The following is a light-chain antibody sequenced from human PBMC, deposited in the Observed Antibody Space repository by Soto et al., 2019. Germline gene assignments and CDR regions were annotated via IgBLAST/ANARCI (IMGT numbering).Light chain of an antibody. J-gene: IGLJ2*01. V-gene: IGLV2-14*01. CDR3: SSYTGSTTVV. CDR2: EVS. Sequence: QAVLTQPASVSGSPGQSITISCTGTNSDVGAFNYVSWYQQHPGKAPKIMIYEVSNRPSGVSNRFSGSKSGNTASLTSSGLQAEDEADYYCSSYTGSTTVVFGGGTKLTVL. CDR1: NSDVGAFNY.